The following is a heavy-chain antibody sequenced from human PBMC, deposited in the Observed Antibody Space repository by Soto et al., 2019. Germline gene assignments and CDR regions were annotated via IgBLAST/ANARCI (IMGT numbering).Heavy chain of an antibody. CDR3: EKGGSSWSYFDY. J-gene: IGHJ4*02. CDR1: GIAFVSYG. CDR2: ISSSGGNT. V-gene: IGHV3-23*01. Sequence: GGSLRLSCAASGIAFVSYGMSWVRQAPGKGLEWVSTISSSGGNTYDADPVKGRFTISRDNSKNTLYLQMNSLRAEDTAVYYCEKGGSSWSYFDYWGQGT. D-gene: IGHD6-13*01.